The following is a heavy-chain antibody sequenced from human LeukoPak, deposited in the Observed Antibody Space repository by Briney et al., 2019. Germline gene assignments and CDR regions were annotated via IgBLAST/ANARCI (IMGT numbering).Heavy chain of an antibody. V-gene: IGHV3-66*01. CDR1: GFTVSSNY. Sequence: GGSLRLSCAASGFTVSSNYMSWVRQAPGKGLEWVSVIYSGGSTYYADSVKGRFTISRDNSKNTLYLQMNSLRAEDTAVYYCARVYYYDSSGYPGYWGQGTLVTVSS. CDR3: ARVYYYDSSGYPGY. J-gene: IGHJ4*02. D-gene: IGHD3-22*01. CDR2: IYSGGST.